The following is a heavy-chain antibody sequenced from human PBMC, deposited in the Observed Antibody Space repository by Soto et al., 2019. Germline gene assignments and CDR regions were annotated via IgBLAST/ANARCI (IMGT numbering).Heavy chain of an antibody. J-gene: IGHJ4*02. D-gene: IGHD3-10*01. CDR1: GFTFSSYA. Sequence: PGGSLRLSCAASGFTFSSYAMHWVRQAPGKGLEWVAVISYDGSNKYYADSVKGRFTISRDNSKNTLYLQMNSLRAEDTAVYYCARSRVVPDYWGQGTLVTVSS. CDR3: ARSRVVPDY. V-gene: IGHV3-30-3*01. CDR2: ISYDGSNK.